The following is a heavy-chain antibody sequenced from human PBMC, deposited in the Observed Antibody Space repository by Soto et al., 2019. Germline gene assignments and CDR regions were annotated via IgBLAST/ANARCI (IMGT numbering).Heavy chain of an antibody. CDR1: GGTFSSYA. Sequence: QVQLVQSGAEVKKPGSSVKVSCKASGGTFSSYAISWVRQAPGQGLEWMGGIIPIFGTANYAQKFQGRVTITADESTSTAYMELSSLRSEDTAVYYCARDILTGYYWGDYYYYGMDVWDQGTTVTVSS. CDR2: IIPIFGTA. V-gene: IGHV1-69*01. D-gene: IGHD3-9*01. CDR3: ARDILTGYYWGDYYYYGMDV. J-gene: IGHJ6*02.